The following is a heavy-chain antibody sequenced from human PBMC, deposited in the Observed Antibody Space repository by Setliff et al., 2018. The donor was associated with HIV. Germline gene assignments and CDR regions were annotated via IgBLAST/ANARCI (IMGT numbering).Heavy chain of an antibody. Sequence: PGGSLRLSCSSYGFTFSSFSMHWVRQAPGKGLQYVAGINGNGQTTYYGGSVKGRFTISRDNSKNTLSLQLNSLRPEDTAMYHCVRDFEYWSGVFVWGYFHFWGQGTPVTVSS. CDR3: VRDFEYWSGVFVWGYFHF. V-gene: IGHV3-64D*08. CDR1: GFTFSSFS. D-gene: IGHD3-3*01. J-gene: IGHJ4*02. CDR2: INGNGQTT.